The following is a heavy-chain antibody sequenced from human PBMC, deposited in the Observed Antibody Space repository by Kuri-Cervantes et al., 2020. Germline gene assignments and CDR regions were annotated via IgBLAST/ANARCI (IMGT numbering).Heavy chain of an antibody. CDR3: VRGPYWQFDY. CDR1: GFTFSSYG. V-gene: IGHV3-30*03. CDR2: ISYDGSNK. D-gene: IGHD2-15*01. Sequence: GGSLRLSCAASGFTFSSYGMHWVRQAPGKGLEWVAVISYDGSNKYYADSVKGRFTISRDNSKNTLYLQMNSLRAEDTAVYYCVRGPYWQFDYWGQGTLVTVSS. J-gene: IGHJ4*02.